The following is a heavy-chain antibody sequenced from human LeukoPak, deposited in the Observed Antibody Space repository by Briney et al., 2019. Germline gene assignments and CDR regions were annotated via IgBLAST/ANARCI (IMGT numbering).Heavy chain of an antibody. CDR1: GFTFSSYG. CDR3: AREGQLGYFDY. CDR2: IWYDGSNK. Sequence: GGSLRLSCAASGFTFSSYGMHWVRQAPGKGLEWVAVIWYDGSNKYYADSVKGRFTISRDNSKNTLYLQMNSLRAEDTAVYCCAREGQLGYFDYWGQGTLVTVSS. D-gene: IGHD3-16*01. V-gene: IGHV3-33*01. J-gene: IGHJ4*02.